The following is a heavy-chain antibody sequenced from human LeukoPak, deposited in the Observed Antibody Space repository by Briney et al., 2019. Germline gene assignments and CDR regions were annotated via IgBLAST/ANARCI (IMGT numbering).Heavy chain of an antibody. J-gene: IGHJ4*02. CDR2: INAGNGNT. D-gene: IGHD5-18*01. Sequence: ASVKVSCKASGYTFTSYAMHWVRQAPGQRLEWMGWINAGNGNTKYSQKLQGRVTMTTDTSTSTAYMELRSLRSDDTAVYYCARVTWIQHYYFDYWGQGTLVTVSS. CDR1: GYTFTSYA. V-gene: IGHV1-3*01. CDR3: ARVTWIQHYYFDY.